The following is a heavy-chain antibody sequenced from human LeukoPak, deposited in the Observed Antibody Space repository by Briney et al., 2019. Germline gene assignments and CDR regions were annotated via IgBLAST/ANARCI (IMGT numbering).Heavy chain of an antibody. V-gene: IGHV3-30*04. CDR3: ARRKVRGNYGMDV. CDR1: GFTFSSYA. Sequence: GGSLRLSCAASGFTFSSYAMHWVRQAPGKGLEWVAVISYDGSNKYYADSVKGRFTISRDSSKNTLYLQMNSLRAEDTAVYYCARRKVRGNYGMDVWGQGTTVTVSS. D-gene: IGHD3-10*01. CDR2: ISYDGSNK. J-gene: IGHJ6*02.